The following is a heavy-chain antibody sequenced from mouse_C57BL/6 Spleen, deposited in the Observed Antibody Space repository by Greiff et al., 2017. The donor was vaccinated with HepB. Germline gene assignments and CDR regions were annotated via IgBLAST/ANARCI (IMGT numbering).Heavy chain of an antibody. J-gene: IGHJ4*01. CDR2: IYPGSGNT. D-gene: IGHD1-1*01. CDR3: ARGTVVAADYAMDY. Sequence: VQLQQSGAELVRSGASVKLSCKASGYTFTDYYINWVKQRPGQGPEWISRIYPGSGNTYYNEKFKGKATLTAEKSSSTAYMQLSSLTSEDSAVYFCARGTVVAADYAMDYWGQGTSVTDAS. CDR1: GYTFTDYY. V-gene: IGHV1-76*01.